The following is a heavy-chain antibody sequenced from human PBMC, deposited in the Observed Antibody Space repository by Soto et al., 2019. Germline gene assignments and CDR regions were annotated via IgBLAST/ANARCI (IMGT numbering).Heavy chain of an antibody. CDR3: ARVESLVSCSSTSCYDHYYYGMDV. J-gene: IGHJ6*02. CDR1: GFTFSSYS. CDR2: ISSSSSTI. Sequence: GGSLRLSCAASGFTFSSYSMNWVRQAPGKGLEWVSYISSSSSTIYYADSVKGRFTISRDNAKNSLYLQMNSLRDEDTAVYYCARVESLVSCSSTSCYDHYYYGMDVWGQGTTVTVSS. V-gene: IGHV3-48*02. D-gene: IGHD2-2*01.